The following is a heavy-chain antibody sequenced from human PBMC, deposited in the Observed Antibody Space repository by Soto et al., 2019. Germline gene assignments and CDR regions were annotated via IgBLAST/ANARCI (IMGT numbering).Heavy chain of an antibody. J-gene: IGHJ4*02. Sequence: PGGSMRLSCAASGLTFSSYAMSWVRQAPGKGLEWVSGISGTGGSTYYADPVKGRFTISRDNAKNTLYLQLNSLRAEDTAVYYCLRGNSGYGNFDYWGQGTRVTVSS. D-gene: IGHD5-12*01. CDR1: GLTFSSYA. CDR3: LRGNSGYGNFDY. CDR2: ISGTGGST. V-gene: IGHV3-23*01.